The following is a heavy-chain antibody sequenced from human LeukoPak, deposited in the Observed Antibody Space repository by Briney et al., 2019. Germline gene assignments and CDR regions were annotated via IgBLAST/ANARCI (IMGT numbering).Heavy chain of an antibody. CDR1: GFTVSSNY. V-gene: IGHV3-33*08. D-gene: IGHD6-19*01. Sequence: GGSLRLSCAASGFTVSSNYMSWVRQAPGKGLEWVAVIWYDGSNKYYADSVKGRLTISRDNSKNTLYLQMNSLRAEDTAVYYCARGGDSSGWYSYFDYWGQGTLVTVSS. CDR3: ARGGDSSGWYSYFDY. CDR2: IWYDGSNK. J-gene: IGHJ4*02.